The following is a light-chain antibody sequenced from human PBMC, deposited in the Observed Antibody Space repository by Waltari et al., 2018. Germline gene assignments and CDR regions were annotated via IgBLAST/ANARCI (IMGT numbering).Light chain of an antibody. V-gene: IGLV1-44*01. CDR1: NSNIGSNT. CDR3: ATWDDRLTGVV. Sequence: QSVLTQPPSASGTPGQRVTISCSGSNSNIGSNTVNWYQQVPGTAPNLLIYSNDQRPSGVPARFSGSKSGTSASLAISGLQSEDEADYYCATWDDRLTGVVFGGGTKVTVL. J-gene: IGLJ2*01. CDR2: SND.